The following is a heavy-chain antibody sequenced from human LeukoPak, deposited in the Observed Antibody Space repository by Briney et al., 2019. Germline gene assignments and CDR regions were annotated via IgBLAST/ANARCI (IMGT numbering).Heavy chain of an antibody. Sequence: TGVSLRLSCAASGFIFSNYAMGWGRQAPGKGLEWVSSITGSGGNTYYADSVKGRFTFSRDNSKNTLHLQMNSLRAEDTAVYYCVRGLDYFDYWGQGTLVTVSS. CDR2: ITGSGGNT. J-gene: IGHJ4*02. V-gene: IGHV3-23*01. D-gene: IGHD6-6*01. CDR3: VRGLDYFDY. CDR1: GFIFSNYA.